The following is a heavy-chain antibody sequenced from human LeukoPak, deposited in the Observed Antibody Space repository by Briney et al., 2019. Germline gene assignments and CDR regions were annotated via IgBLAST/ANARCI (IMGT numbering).Heavy chain of an antibody. J-gene: IGHJ4*02. CDR3: ARGAFDYPGRDYFDY. CDR2: ISSCSTYI. V-gene: IGHV3-21*06. CDR1: GFSFSGYS. Sequence: GGSLRLSCAASGFSFSGYSMNWVRQAPGKGLEWVSSISSCSTYIYYADSLKGRFTISRDNAKNSLHLQMKGLRVEDTAVYYCARGAFDYPGRDYFDYWGQGTLVTVSS. D-gene: IGHD3-9*01.